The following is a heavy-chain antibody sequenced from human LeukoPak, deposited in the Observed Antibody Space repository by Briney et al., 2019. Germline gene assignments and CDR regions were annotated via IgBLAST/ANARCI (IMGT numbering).Heavy chain of an antibody. J-gene: IGHJ4*02. D-gene: IGHD3-16*02. V-gene: IGHV1-46*03. CDR1: GYTFTSYY. Sequence: ASVKVSCKASGYTFTSYYMHWVRQAPGQGLEWMGINNPSGGSTSYAQKFQGRVTMTRDTSTSTVYMELSSLRSEDTAVYYCARDDGDYVWGSYRHRFDYWGQGTLVTVSS. CDR2: NNPSGGST. CDR3: ARDDGDYVWGSYRHRFDY.